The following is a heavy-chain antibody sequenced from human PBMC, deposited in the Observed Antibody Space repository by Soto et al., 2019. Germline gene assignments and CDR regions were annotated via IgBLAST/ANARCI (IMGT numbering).Heavy chain of an antibody. CDR3: AKAYSNSWPNDWFDP. J-gene: IGHJ5*02. CDR2: ITGSGAGS. D-gene: IGHD6-13*01. Sequence: GGSLRLSCAASGFTLSSYAMNWVRQAPGKGLEWVSGITGSGAGSYYSDSVKGRFTISRDNSKNTLYLQMNSLRAEDTAVYYCAKAYSNSWPNDWFDPWGQGTLVTVSS. CDR1: GFTLSSYA. V-gene: IGHV3-23*01.